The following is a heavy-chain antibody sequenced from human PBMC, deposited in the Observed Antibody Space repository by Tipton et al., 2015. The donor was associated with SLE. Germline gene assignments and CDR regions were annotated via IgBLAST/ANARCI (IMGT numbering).Heavy chain of an antibody. CDR3: TTVTDGDYFDY. Sequence: GSLRLSCAASGFSFSSYGMHWVRQAPGKGLEWVGRIKSKTDGGTTDFAAPVKGRFTISRDDSKNTLYLQMHSLKTEDTAVYYCTTVTDGDYFDYWGQGTLVTVSS. D-gene: IGHD5-24*01. CDR1: GFSFSSYG. CDR2: IKSKTDGGTT. J-gene: IGHJ4*02. V-gene: IGHV3-15*01.